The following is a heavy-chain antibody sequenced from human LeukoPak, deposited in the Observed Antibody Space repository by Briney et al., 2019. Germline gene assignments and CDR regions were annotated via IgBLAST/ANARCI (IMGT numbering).Heavy chain of an antibody. J-gene: IGHJ3*02. CDR3: ARELGSSRAFDI. CDR1: GFSFSDYY. CDR2: FDRGRDGK. V-gene: IGHV3-11*05. D-gene: IGHD2-15*01. Sequence: GGSLRLSCAGSGFSFSDYYMACVRQTPGRGLQRVSFFDRGRDGKAHADSVEGRFTSSRDNDKNSLYLLMNSLTADDTAVYYCARELGSSRAFDIWGQGTMVTVSS.